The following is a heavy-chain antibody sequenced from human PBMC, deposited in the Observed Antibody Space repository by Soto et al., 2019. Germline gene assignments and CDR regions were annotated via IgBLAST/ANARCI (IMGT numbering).Heavy chain of an antibody. J-gene: IGHJ4*02. D-gene: IGHD3-10*01. CDR1: GGSISGNY. V-gene: IGHV4-34*01. Sequence: QVLLQQWGAGLLKPSEILSLTYAVYGGSISGNYWTWIRQPPGKGLDWIGNINHSGSTIYNPSLKSRVTISVGTSNNQFFLELSSMTAADTAVYYCARARADYYGSEHSYKGGFYYFDHWGQGTLATVSS. CDR3: ARARADYYGSEHSYKGGFYYFDH. CDR2: INHSGST.